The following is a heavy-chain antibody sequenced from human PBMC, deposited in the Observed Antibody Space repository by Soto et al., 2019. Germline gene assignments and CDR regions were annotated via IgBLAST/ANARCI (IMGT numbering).Heavy chain of an antibody. CDR3: ARDSSYGMDV. CDR1: GSTFSSYS. V-gene: IGHV3-48*02. J-gene: IGHJ6*02. Sequence: PGGSLRLSCAASGSTFSSYSMNWVRQALGKGLEWVSYISSSSSTIYYADSVKGRFTISRDNAKNSLYLQMSSLRDEDTAVYYCARDSSYGMDVWGQGTTVTVSS. CDR2: ISSSSSTI.